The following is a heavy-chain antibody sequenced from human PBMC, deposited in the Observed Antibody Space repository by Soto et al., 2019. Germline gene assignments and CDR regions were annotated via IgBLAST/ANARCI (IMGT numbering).Heavy chain of an antibody. CDR1: EGSSSGYY. CDR2: INHSGST. Sequence: PFEPLSEKRRVGEGSSSGYYWSCIRQTPGKGLEWIGEINHSGSTNYNPSLKSRVTISVDTSKNQFSLKLSSVTAADTAVYYCARERPYYYDSSGYPKEQHFDYWGQGTLVNVSS. CDR3: ARERPYYYDSSGYPKEQHFDY. J-gene: IGHJ4*02. D-gene: IGHD3-22*01. V-gene: IGHV4-34*01.